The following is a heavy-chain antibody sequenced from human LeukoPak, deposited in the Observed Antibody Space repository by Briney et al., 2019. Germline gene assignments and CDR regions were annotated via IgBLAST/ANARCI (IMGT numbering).Heavy chain of an antibody. CDR3: ARNPHITMVRGVIDWFDP. CDR2: INHSGST. J-gene: IGHJ5*02. Sequence: SETLSLTCAVYGGSFSGYYWSWIRQPPGKGLEWIGEINHSGSTNYNPSLKSRVTISVDTSKNQFSLKLSPVTAADTAVYYCARNPHITMVRGVIDWFDPWGQGTLVTVSS. D-gene: IGHD3-10*01. CDR1: GGSFSGYY. V-gene: IGHV4-34*01.